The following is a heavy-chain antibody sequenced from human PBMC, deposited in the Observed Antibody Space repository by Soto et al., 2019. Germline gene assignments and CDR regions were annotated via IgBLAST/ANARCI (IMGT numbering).Heavy chain of an antibody. D-gene: IGHD3-22*01. CDR3: ARQTDSYYTFDAFDI. Sequence: QLQLQESGPGLVKPSETLSLTCTVSGGSISSGSYYWDWIRQPPGKGLEWIGNIYYTGSTHYNPSLESRVTISVDTSKNQCSLKLSSVSAADTAVYYCARQTDSYYTFDAFDIWGQGTMVTVSS. V-gene: IGHV4-39*01. CDR1: GGSISSGSYY. CDR2: IYYTGST. J-gene: IGHJ3*02.